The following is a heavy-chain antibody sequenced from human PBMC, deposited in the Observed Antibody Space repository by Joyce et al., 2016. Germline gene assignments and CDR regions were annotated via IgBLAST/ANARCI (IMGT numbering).Heavy chain of an antibody. CDR2: FHYSGTN. J-gene: IGHJ4*02. V-gene: IGHV4-39*07. D-gene: IGHD3-3*01. CDR1: GCSISSSDYY. CDR3: ARRDFWSGYLYFDS. Sequence: QLQLQESGPGLVKSSETLSLTCTVSGCSISSSDYYWGWIRQPPGKGLEWIGSFHYSGTNNNNPSLESRVTISLDTSKNQFSLRLTSVTAADTAVYYCARRDFWSGYLYFDSWGQGALVTVSS.